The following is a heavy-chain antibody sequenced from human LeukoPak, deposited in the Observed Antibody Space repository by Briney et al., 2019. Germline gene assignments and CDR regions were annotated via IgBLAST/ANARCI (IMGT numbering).Heavy chain of an antibody. Sequence: GSLRLSCTASGFTFSRDAVHWVRQAPGKGLEWVAVISYDGSNKYYADSVKGRFTISRDNSKNTLYLQMNSLRAEDTAVYYCAKHLHLWASFDSWGQGTLATVSS. D-gene: IGHD5-18*01. CDR1: GFTFSRDA. CDR3: AKHLHLWASFDS. V-gene: IGHV3-30*18. J-gene: IGHJ4*02. CDR2: ISYDGSNK.